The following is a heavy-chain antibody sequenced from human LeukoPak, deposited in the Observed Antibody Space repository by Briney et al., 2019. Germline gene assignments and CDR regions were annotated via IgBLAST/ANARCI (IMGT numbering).Heavy chain of an antibody. J-gene: IGHJ4*02. Sequence: PSETLSLTCGVSGYSISRGYYWAWIRQPPGKGLEWIGTIYHIGSTYYTPSLGSRVTISVDTSKNESSLNLKSVTAADTAVYYCARAGWIITSGIDYWGQGALVTVSS. CDR3: ARAGWIITSGIDY. D-gene: IGHD3-10*01. CDR1: GYSISRGYY. V-gene: IGHV4-38-2*01. CDR2: IYHIGST.